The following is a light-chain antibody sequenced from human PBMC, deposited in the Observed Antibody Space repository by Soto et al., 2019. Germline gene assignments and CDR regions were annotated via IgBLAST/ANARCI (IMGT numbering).Light chain of an antibody. J-gene: IGLJ1*01. CDR1: SSDIGRYDY. Sequence: QSVLTQPAPVSGSPGQSITISCTGTSSDIGRYDYVSWYQQHPGKAPKFIIYDVYSRPSGVSNRFSGSKSGNTASLTISGLQPEDEADYFCSSYTSSNSLVFGPGTKVTVL. V-gene: IGLV2-14*03. CDR2: DVY. CDR3: SSYTSSNSLV.